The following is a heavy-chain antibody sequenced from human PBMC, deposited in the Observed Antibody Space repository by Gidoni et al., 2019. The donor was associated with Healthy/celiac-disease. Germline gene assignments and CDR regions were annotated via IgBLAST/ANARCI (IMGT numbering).Heavy chain of an antibody. CDR2: ISSSSSTI. Sequence: EVQLVESGGGLVQPGGSLRLSCAASGFTFSSYSMNWVRQAPGKGLEWVSYISSSSSTIYYADSVKGRFTISRDNAKNSLYLQMNSLRAEDTAVYYCARDRVIYYDTTGGMDVWGQGTTVTVSS. D-gene: IGHD3-22*01. CDR3: ARDRVIYYDTTGGMDV. V-gene: IGHV3-48*01. J-gene: IGHJ6*02. CDR1: GFTFSSYS.